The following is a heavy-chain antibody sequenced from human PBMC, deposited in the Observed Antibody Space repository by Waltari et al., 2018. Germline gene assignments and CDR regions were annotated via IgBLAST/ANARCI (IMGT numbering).Heavy chain of an antibody. CDR3: ARDPAYSYGSWFDP. J-gene: IGHJ5*02. Sequence: EVQLVESGGGLVQPGGSLRLSCAASGFTFSSYWMSWVRQAPGKGLEWVANIKQDGSEKYYVDSVKGRCTISRDNAKNSLYLQMNSLRAEDTAVYYCARDPAYSYGSWFDPWGQGTLVTVSS. V-gene: IGHV3-7*01. D-gene: IGHD5-18*01. CDR1: GFTFSSYW. CDR2: IKQDGSEK.